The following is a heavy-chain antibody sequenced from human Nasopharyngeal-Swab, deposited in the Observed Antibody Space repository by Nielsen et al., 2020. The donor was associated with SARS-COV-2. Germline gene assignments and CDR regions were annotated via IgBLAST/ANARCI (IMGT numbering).Heavy chain of an antibody. D-gene: IGHD2-2*01. CDR1: GFPFSSYA. CDR3: ARDKEKYQPQDYYYYGMDV. CDR2: ISYDGSNK. V-gene: IGHV3-30-3*01. J-gene: IGHJ6*04. Sequence: GESLKISCAASGFPFSSYAMHWVRQAPGKGLEWVAVISYDGSNKYYADSVKGRFTISRDNAKNSLYLQMNSLRAEDTAVYYCARDKEKYQPQDYYYYGMDVWGKGTTVTVSS.